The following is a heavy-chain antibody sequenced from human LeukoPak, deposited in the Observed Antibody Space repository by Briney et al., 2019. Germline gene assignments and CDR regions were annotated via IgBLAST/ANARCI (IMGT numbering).Heavy chain of an antibody. D-gene: IGHD3-9*01. CDR2: IYHSGST. CDR3: ASHPAYYDILTGYSFDY. CDR1: GYSISSGYY. Sequence: PSETLSLTCAVSGYSISSGYYWGWIRQPPGKGLEWIGSIYHSGSTYYNPSLKGRVTISVDTSKNQFSLKLSSVTAADTAVYYCASHPAYYDILTGYSFDYWGQGTLVTVSS. J-gene: IGHJ4*02. V-gene: IGHV4-38-2*01.